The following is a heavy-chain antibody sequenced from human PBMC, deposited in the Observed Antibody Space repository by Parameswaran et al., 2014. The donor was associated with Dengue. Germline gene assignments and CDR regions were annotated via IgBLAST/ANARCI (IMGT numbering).Heavy chain of an antibody. D-gene: IGHD6-19*01. V-gene: IGHV1-3*01. CDR2: INAGNGNT. Sequence: WVRQAPGQRLEWMGWINAGNGNTKYSQKFQGRVTITRDTSASTAYMELSSLRSEDTAVYYCARVGERSSGWSSHYDPWDQGTLVTVSS. J-gene: IGHJ5*02. CDR3: ARVGERSSGWSSHYDP.